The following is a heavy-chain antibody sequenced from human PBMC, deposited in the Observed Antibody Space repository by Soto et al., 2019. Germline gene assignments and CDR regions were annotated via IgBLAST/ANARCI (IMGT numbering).Heavy chain of an antibody. Sequence: GGTLRLSCAAAGFTFSSYEMNWVRQAPGKGLEWVSYISSSGSTIYYADSVKGRFTSSRDNAKNSLYLQMNSLRAEDTAVYYCARESGITMTTHDAFDIWGQGTMVTVSS. CDR1: GFTFSSYE. D-gene: IGHD3-22*01. CDR3: ARESGITMTTHDAFDI. J-gene: IGHJ3*02. CDR2: ISSSGSTI. V-gene: IGHV3-48*03.